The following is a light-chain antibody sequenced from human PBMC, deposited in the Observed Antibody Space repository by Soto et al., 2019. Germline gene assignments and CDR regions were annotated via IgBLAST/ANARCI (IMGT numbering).Light chain of an antibody. CDR3: QQYGTSPWT. J-gene: IGKJ1*01. Sequence: EIVLTQSPGTLSLSPGERATLSCRASQSVGSNYLAWYQQKPGQAPRLLIYIASGRAAGIPDRFSGSGSGTDFNLTITIVEPEDFAVYYCQQYGTSPWTFGPGTKVEIK. V-gene: IGKV3-20*01. CDR1: QSVGSNY. CDR2: IAS.